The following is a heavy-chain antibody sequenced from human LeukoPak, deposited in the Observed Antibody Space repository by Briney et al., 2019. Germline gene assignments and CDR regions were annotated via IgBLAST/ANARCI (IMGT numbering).Heavy chain of an antibody. CDR3: AKDSEDDLGDYLDY. CDR2: ISGSGGST. J-gene: IGHJ4*02. CDR1: GFTFSSYG. D-gene: IGHD4-17*01. Sequence: GGSLRLSCAASGFTFSSYGMSWVRQAPGKGLEWVSAISGSGGSTYYADSVKGRFTISRDNSKNTLSLQMNSLRAEDTAVYYCAKDSEDDLGDYLDYWGQGTLVTVSS. V-gene: IGHV3-23*01.